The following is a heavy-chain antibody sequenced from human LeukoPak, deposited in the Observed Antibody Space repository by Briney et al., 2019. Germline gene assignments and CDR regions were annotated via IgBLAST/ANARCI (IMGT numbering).Heavy chain of an antibody. CDR2: IYYSGST. CDR3: AREDTAMVTDY. V-gene: IGHV4-59*12. Sequence: SETLSLTCTVSGGSISNYYWSWIRQPPGKGLEWIGYIYYSGSTNYNPSLKSRVTISVDTSKNQFSLKLSSVTAADTAVYYCAREDTAMVTDYWGQGTLVTVSS. J-gene: IGHJ4*02. CDR1: GGSISNYY. D-gene: IGHD5-18*01.